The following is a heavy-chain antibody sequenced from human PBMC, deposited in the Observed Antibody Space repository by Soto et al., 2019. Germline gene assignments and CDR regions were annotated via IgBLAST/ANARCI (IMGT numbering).Heavy chain of an antibody. CDR2: ISGSGGST. Sequence: EVQLLESGGGLVQPGGSLRLSCAASGFTFSSYAMSWVRQAPGKGLEWVSAISGSGGSTYYADSVKGRFTISRDNSNKTLYLQMNSLRAEDTAVYYCETDWGSWDLVLYFDSWGQGTLVTVSS. D-gene: IGHD6-6*01. V-gene: IGHV3-23*01. J-gene: IGHJ4*02. CDR1: GFTFSSYA. CDR3: ETDWGSWDLVLYFDS.